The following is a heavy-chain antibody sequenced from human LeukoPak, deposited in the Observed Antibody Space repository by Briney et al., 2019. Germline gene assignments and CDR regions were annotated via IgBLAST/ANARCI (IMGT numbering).Heavy chain of an antibody. CDR2: ISAYNGNT. V-gene: IGHV1-18*01. Sequence: ASVKVSCKASGYTFTSYGISWVRQAPGQGLEWMGWISAYNGNTNYAQKLQGRVTMTTDTSTSTAYMELRSLRSDDTDVYYCAGXPNDSSGXGEYYFDYWGQGTLVTVSS. D-gene: IGHD3-22*01. CDR3: AGXPNDSSGXGEYYFDY. J-gene: IGHJ4*02. CDR1: GYTFTSYG.